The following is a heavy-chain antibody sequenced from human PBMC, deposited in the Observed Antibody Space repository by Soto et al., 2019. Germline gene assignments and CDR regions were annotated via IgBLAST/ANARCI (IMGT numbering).Heavy chain of an antibody. CDR1: GYDYVTYA. D-gene: IGHD5-18*01. CDR3: ARRVQVWLPDYYGMDV. Sequence: QAQLVQSGAEVKKPGASVNVSCKASGYDYVTYAITWVRQRPGQGLEGMGWISTLNGNTNYAQNFQGRVTMTTDTSTRIVHLKLRSLRSDDTAVYYCARRVQVWLPDYYGMDVWGQGTTVTVSS. V-gene: IGHV1-18*01. CDR2: ISTLNGNT. J-gene: IGHJ6*02.